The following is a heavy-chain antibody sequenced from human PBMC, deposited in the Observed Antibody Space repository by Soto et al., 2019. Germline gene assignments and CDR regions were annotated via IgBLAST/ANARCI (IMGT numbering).Heavy chain of an antibody. CDR1: GYTFTNHG. J-gene: IGHJ4*02. V-gene: IGHV1-18*04. Sequence: QVQLLQSGAEVKKPGASVKVSCKASGYTFTNHGISWVRQAPGQGLEWMGWVSGSNGKTQYAPKFQGRVTLTTETSTRTAYMELRSLRSADTAVYYCARDFYPLAYYFDFWGQGTLVTVSS. CDR3: ARDFYPLAYYFDF. CDR2: VSGSNGKT. D-gene: IGHD3-10*01.